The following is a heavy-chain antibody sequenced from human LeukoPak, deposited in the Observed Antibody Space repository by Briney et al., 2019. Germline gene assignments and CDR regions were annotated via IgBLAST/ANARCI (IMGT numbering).Heavy chain of an antibody. CDR2: IYYSGST. Sequence: SETLSLTCTVSGGSISSGDYYWSWIRQPPGKGLEWIGYIYYSGSTYYNPSLKSRVTISVDTSKNQFSPKLSSVTAADTAVYYCARVAAAGQNWFDPWGQGTLVTVSS. D-gene: IGHD6-13*01. CDR3: ARVAAAGQNWFDP. CDR1: GGSISSGDYY. J-gene: IGHJ5*02. V-gene: IGHV4-30-4*01.